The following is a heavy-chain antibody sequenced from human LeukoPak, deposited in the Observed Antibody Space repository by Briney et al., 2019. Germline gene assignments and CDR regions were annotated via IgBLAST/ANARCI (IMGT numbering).Heavy chain of an antibody. J-gene: IGHJ4*02. V-gene: IGHV3-23*01. D-gene: IGHD5-12*01. Sequence: GGSLRLSCATSGFTFSSFTMNWVRQAPGKGLKWVSTISDGSRDTHYAGSVKGRFTISRDDSQNIVYLQMDSLRAEDTALYYCTTRLRNHFDYWGQGTQVTVSS. CDR3: TTRLRNHFDY. CDR2: ISDGSRDT. CDR1: GFTFSSFT.